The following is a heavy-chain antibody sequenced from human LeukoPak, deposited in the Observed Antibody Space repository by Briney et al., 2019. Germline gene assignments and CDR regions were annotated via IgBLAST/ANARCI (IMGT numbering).Heavy chain of an antibody. D-gene: IGHD3-10*01. J-gene: IGHJ4*02. CDR1: GFTFSSYE. V-gene: IGHV3-48*03. CDR3: ARGLWFGELLSDQIDY. Sequence: PGGSLRLSCAASGFTFSSYEMNWVRQAPGKGLEWVSYISSSGSTIYYADSVKGRFTISRDNAKNSLYLQMNSLRAEDTAVYYCARGLWFGELLSDQIDYWGQGTLVTVSS. CDR2: ISSSGSTI.